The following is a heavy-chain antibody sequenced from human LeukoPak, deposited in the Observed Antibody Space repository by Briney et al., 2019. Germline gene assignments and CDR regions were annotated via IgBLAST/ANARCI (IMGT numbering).Heavy chain of an antibody. CDR1: GFTFSSYW. V-gene: IGHV3-7*01. D-gene: IGHD2-8*01. J-gene: IGHJ4*02. Sequence: PGGSLRLSCAASGFTFSSYWMSWVRQAPGKGLEWVANIKQDGSEKYYVDSVKGRFTISRDNAKNSLYLQMNSLRAEDTAVYYCARVMVYARGLFDYWGQGTLVTVSS. CDR3: ARVMVYARGLFDY. CDR2: IKQDGSEK.